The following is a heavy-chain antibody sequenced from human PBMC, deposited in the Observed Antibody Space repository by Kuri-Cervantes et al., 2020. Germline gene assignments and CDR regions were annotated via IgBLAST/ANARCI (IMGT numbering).Heavy chain of an antibody. J-gene: IGHJ6*02. CDR2: ISWNSGSI. CDR1: GFTFSSYA. D-gene: IGHD5-18*01. Sequence: GGSLRLSCAASGFTFSSYAMSWVRQAPGKGLEWVSGISWNSGSIGYADSVKGRFTISRDNAKNSLYLQMNSLRAEDTALYYCAKESGYSYGYYYYYYGMDVWGQGTTVTVSS. V-gene: IGHV3-9*01. CDR3: AKESGYSYGYYYYYYGMDV.